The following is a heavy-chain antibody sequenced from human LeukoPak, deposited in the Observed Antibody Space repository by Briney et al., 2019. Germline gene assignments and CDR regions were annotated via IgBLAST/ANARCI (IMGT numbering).Heavy chain of an antibody. CDR3: ARRRGSYSFSGGVYFDY. Sequence: GESLKISCKGSGYSFTSYWIGWVRQMPGKGLEWMGIIYPGDSDTRYSPPFQGQVTISADKPISTAYLQWSSLKASDTAMYYCARRRGSYSFSGGVYFDYWGQGTLVTVSS. J-gene: IGHJ4*02. CDR1: GYSFTSYW. V-gene: IGHV5-51*01. CDR2: IYPGDSDT. D-gene: IGHD3-16*01.